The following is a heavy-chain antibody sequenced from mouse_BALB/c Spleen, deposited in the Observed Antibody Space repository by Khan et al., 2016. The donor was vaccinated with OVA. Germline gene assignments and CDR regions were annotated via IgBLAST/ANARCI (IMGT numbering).Heavy chain of an antibody. CDR3: ARLEDI. Sequence: QVQLKQSGPGLVAPSQSLSITCTVSGFSLTSYGVHWVRQPPGKGLEWLGVIWAGGSTHYNSALMSRRSISKDNSKSRVFLKMNSRQTDDTAMYYCARLEDIWGQGTTLTVSS. J-gene: IGHJ2*01. V-gene: IGHV2-9*02. CDR1: GFSLTSYG. CDR2: IWAGGST. D-gene: IGHD1-3*01.